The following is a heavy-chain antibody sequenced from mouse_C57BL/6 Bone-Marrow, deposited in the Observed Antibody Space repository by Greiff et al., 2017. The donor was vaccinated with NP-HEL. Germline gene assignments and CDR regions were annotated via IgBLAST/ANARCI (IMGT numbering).Heavy chain of an antibody. J-gene: IGHJ2*01. Sequence: VQLKQSGPELVKPGASVKIPCKASGYTFTDYNMDWVKQSHGKSLEWIGDINPNNGGTIYNQKFKGKATLTVDKSSSTAYMELRSLTSEDTAVYYCARFGNYGEYFDYWGQGTTLTVSS. D-gene: IGHD2-1*01. CDR3: ARFGNYGEYFDY. CDR1: GYTFTDYN. CDR2: INPNNGGT. V-gene: IGHV1-18*01.